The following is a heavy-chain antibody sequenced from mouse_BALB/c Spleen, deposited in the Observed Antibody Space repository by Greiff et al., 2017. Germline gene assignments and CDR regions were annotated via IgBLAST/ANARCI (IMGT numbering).Heavy chain of an antibody. D-gene: IGHD1-1*02. V-gene: IGHV1-59*01. CDR3: TRCDGSFAY. CDR2: IDPSDSYT. CDR1: GYTFTSYG. J-gene: IGHJ3*01. Sequence: QVQLKQPGAELVKPGASVKMSCKASGYTFTSYGMHWVKQKPGQGLEWIGVIDPSDSYTNYNQKFKGKATLTGDTSSSTAYMQLSSLTSEDSAVYYCTRCDGSFAYWGQGTLVTVSA.